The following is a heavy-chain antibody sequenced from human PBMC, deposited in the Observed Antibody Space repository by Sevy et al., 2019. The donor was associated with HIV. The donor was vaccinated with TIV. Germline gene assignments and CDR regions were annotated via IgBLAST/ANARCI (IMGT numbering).Heavy chain of an antibody. J-gene: IGHJ3*02. V-gene: IGHV3-53*01. Sequence: GGSLRLSCAASGFTVSSNYMSWVRQAPGKGLEWVSVIYSGGSTYYADSVKGRFTISRDNSKNTLYLQMNSLRAEDTAVYYCATEGRGYDSSGYYFFARAFDIWGQGTMVTVSS. CDR2: IYSGGST. CDR1: GFTVSSNY. D-gene: IGHD3-22*01. CDR3: ATEGRGYDSSGYYFFARAFDI.